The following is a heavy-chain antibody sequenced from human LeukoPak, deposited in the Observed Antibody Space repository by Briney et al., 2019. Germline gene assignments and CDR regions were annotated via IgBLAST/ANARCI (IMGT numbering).Heavy chain of an antibody. CDR2: INAYNGNT. J-gene: IGHJ4*02. Sequence: ASVKVSCKASGYTFTSYGISWVRQAPGQGLEWMGWINAYNGNTNYAQKLQGRVTMTTDTSTSTAYMELRSLRSDDTAVYYCARVWDPIVYPPICYFDYWGQGTLVTVSS. V-gene: IGHV1-18*01. CDR1: GYTFTSYG. CDR3: ARVWDPIVYPPICYFDY. D-gene: IGHD2/OR15-2a*01.